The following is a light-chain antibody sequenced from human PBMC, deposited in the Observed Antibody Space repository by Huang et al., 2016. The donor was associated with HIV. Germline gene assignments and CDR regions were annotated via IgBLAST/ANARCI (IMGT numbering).Light chain of an antibody. CDR2: GAS. Sequence: EIVMTQSPATLSVSPGERATLSCRASQSVSSNLAWYQQKPGQAPRLLIYGASTRATGIPARFSGSGSGTEFTLTISSLQSEDFAVCYCQQYNNWPPLITFGQGTRLEIK. CDR3: QQYNNWPPLIT. J-gene: IGKJ5*01. V-gene: IGKV3-15*01. CDR1: QSVSSN.